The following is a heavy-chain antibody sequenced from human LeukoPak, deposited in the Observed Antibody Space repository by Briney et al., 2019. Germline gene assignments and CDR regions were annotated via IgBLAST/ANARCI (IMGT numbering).Heavy chain of an antibody. CDR1: GFTFRNHW. CDR3: ARIKSGIDF. CDR2: IKQGGSEK. Sequence: PGGSLRLSCAASGFTFRNHWMSWVRQAPGKGLEWVADIKQGGSEKIYVDSVKGRFTISRDDAKNSLYLQMNSLRAEDTAVYYCARIKSGIDFWGQGTTVTVSS. J-gene: IGHJ6*02. V-gene: IGHV3-7*03. D-gene: IGHD1-26*01.